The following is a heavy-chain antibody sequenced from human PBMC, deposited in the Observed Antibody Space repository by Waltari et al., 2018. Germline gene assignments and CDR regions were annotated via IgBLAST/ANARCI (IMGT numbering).Heavy chain of an antibody. D-gene: IGHD4-17*01. CDR2: CRGSGGST. CDR3: AKDGVFDDGGNPPYGVLDY. J-gene: IGHJ4*02. V-gene: IGHV3-23*04. CDR1: GFTFSSHA. Sequence: EVQLVESGGGLVQPGGSLRLPCAASGFTFSSHAMSWVRRAPGKGRGWVSACRGSGGSTYDGDSGKGRFTISGDNSKNTRYLQMNSLRAEDTAVYYCAKDGVFDDGGNPPYGVLDYWGQGTLVTVSS.